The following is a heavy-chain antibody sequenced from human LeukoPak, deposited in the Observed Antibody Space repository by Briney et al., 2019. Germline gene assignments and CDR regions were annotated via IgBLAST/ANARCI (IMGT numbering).Heavy chain of an antibody. V-gene: IGHV1-69*05. CDR2: IIPIFGTA. J-gene: IGHJ5*02. CDR3: ARGLYGSGSYDWFDP. D-gene: IGHD3-10*01. CDR1: GGTFSSYA. Sequence: GSSVKVSCKASGGTFSSYAISWVRQAPGQGLEWMGGIIPIFGTANYAQKFQGRVTMTRDTSISTAYMELSRLRSDDTAVYYCARGLYGSGSYDWFDPWGQGTLVTVSS.